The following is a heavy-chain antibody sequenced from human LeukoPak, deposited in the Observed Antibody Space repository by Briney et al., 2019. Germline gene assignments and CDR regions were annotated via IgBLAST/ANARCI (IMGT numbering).Heavy chain of an antibody. CDR2: ISSSGSTI. J-gene: IGHJ4*02. Sequence: GGSLRLSCSASGFTFSSCEMNWVRQAPGKGLEWVSYISSSGSTIYYADSVKGRFTISRDNAKNSLYLQMNSLRAEDTAVYYCARADSRGYVFDYWGQGTLVTVSS. CDR1: GFTFSSCE. D-gene: IGHD3-22*01. CDR3: ARADSRGYVFDY. V-gene: IGHV3-48*03.